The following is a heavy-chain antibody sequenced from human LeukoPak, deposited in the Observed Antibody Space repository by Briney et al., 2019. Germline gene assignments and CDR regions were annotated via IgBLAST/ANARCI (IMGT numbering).Heavy chain of an antibody. CDR2: INPNSGGT. J-gene: IGHJ5*02. Sequence: GASVKVSCKASGYTFTGYYMHWVRQAPGQGLEWMGWINPNSGGTNYAQKFQGRVTMTRDTSISTAYMELSRLRSDDTAVYYCARDTFVPDGGGPYNWFDPWGQGTLVTVSS. CDR1: GYTFTGYY. D-gene: IGHD2-15*01. CDR3: ARDTFVPDGGGPYNWFDP. V-gene: IGHV1-2*02.